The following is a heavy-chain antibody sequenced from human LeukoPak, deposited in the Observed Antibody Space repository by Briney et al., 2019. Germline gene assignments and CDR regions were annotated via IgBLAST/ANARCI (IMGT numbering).Heavy chain of an antibody. CDR2: IYYSGST. V-gene: IGHV4-39*07. J-gene: IGHJ4*02. CDR1: GGSISSSSYY. D-gene: IGHD5-18*01. Sequence: PSETLSLTCTVSGGSISSSSYYWGWIRQPPGKGLEWIGSIYYSGSTYYNPSLKSRVTISVDTSKNQFSLKLSSVTAADTAVYYCARAPGYSYGSLFDYWGQGTLVTVSS. CDR3: ARAPGYSYGSLFDY.